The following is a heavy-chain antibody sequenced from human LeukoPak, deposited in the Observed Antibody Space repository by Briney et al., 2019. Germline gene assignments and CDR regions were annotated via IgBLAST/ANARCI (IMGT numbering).Heavy chain of an antibody. J-gene: IGHJ4*02. Sequence: GASVKVSCNTFGYTFTGYHMHWVRQAPGQGLEWMGWINPNSGGTNYAQKFQGRVTMTRDTSISTAYMELSRLRSDDTAVYYCARDRAVATIGGVDYWGQGTLVTVSS. V-gene: IGHV1-2*02. CDR3: ARDRAVATIGGVDY. CDR2: INPNSGGT. CDR1: GYTFTGYH. D-gene: IGHD5-12*01.